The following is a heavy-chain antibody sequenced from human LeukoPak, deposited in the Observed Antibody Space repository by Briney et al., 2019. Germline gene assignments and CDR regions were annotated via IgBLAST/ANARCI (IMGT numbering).Heavy chain of an antibody. V-gene: IGHV3-21*01. CDR2: ISSSSSYI. J-gene: IGHJ4*02. Sequence: PGGSLRLSCAASGFTFSSYSMNWVRQAPGKGLEWVSSISSSSSYIYYADSVKGRFTISRDNAKNSLYLQMNSLRAEDTAVYYCARAFGGDCYSDYWGQGTLVTVSS. CDR1: GFTFSSYS. D-gene: IGHD2-21*02. CDR3: ARAFGGDCYSDY.